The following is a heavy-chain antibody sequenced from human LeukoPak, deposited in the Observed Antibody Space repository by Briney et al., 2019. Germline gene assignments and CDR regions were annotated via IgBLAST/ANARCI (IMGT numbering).Heavy chain of an antibody. J-gene: IGHJ4*02. Sequence: GLEWVSLIYGSTSADYADSVKGRFTISRDTSMNTVYLQMNSLRAEDTAVYYCARLNFGDDYWGQGTLVTVSS. D-gene: IGHD4-17*01. CDR3: ARLNFGDDY. V-gene: IGHV3-66*01. CDR2: IYGSTSA.